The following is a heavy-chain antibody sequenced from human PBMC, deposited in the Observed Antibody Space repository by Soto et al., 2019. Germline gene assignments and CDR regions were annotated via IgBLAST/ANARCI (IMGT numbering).Heavy chain of an antibody. Sequence: QVQLVQSGAEVKKPGSSVKVSCKTSGGTFSSYSISWVRQAPGQGLEWMGGIIPIFGTANHAQKFQGRVTIIGNNPRRTVKMDWSSLSSENTACFFCARGWDSVRNDYTSAYGGKGTLVTSS. V-gene: IGHV1-69*01. CDR1: GGTFSSYS. CDR3: ARGWDSVRNDYTSAY. J-gene: IGHJ4*02. D-gene: IGHD3-16*01. CDR2: IIPIFGTA.